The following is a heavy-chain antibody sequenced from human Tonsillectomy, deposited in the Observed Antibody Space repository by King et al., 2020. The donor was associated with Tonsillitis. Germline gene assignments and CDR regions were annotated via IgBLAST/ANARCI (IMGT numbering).Heavy chain of an antibody. V-gene: IGHV3-23*04. Sequence: VQLVESGGGLVQPGGSLRLSCAASGFTLSSYAMSWVRQAPGKGLEWVSVISGSAGTTYYADSVRGRFTISRDTSKNTLYLQMKSLSAEDTAVYYCAKPKESGSYVYFDYWGQGTLVTVSS. CDR3: AKPKESGSYVYFDY. J-gene: IGHJ4*02. D-gene: IGHD1-26*01. CDR2: ISGSAGTT. CDR1: GFTLSSYA.